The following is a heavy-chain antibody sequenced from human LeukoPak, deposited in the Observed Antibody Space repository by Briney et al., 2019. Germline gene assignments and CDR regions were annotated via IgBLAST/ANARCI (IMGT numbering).Heavy chain of an antibody. D-gene: IGHD3-3*02. CDR2: VENDGTTK. CDR3: VTDLHGINWYVH. Sequence: GGSLRLSCPGSGFTFRSLGMHWVRQAPGKGLEWVAFVENDGTTKYYADSVKGRFSISRDNSKNTLFLQMNSLRADDTSMYYCVTDLHGINWYVHWGQGTLVTVSS. CDR1: GFTFRSLG. V-gene: IGHV3-30*02. J-gene: IGHJ5*02.